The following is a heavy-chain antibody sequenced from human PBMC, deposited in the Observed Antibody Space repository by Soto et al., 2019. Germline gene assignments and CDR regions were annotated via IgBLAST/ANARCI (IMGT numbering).Heavy chain of an antibody. Sequence: SGGSLRLSCAASGFTFSNVWMNWVRQAPGKGLEWVGRIKSKTDGGTTDYAAPVKGRFTISRDDSKNTLYLQMTSLKTEDTAVYYCTTVGYYGSGSYLAPYFNYWGQGTLVTVSS. CDR2: IKSKTDGGTT. CDR3: TTVGYYGSGSYLAPYFNY. D-gene: IGHD3-10*01. J-gene: IGHJ4*02. V-gene: IGHV3-15*01. CDR1: GFTFSNVW.